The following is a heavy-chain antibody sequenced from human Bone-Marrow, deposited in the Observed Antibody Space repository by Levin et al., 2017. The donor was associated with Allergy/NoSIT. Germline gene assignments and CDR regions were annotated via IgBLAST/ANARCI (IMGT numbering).Heavy chain of an antibody. CDR1: GFTFSSYE. CDR3: ARSREKRVTTSLDY. Sequence: GESLKISCAASGFTFSSYEMNWVRQAPGKGLEWVSYISSSGSTIYYADSVKGRFTISRDNAKNSLYLQMNSLRAEDTAVYYCARSREKRVTTSLDYWGQGTLVTVSS. CDR2: ISSSGSTI. V-gene: IGHV3-48*03. D-gene: IGHD4-17*01. J-gene: IGHJ4*02.